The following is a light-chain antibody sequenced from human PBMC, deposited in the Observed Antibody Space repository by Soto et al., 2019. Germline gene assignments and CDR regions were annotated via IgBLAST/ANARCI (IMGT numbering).Light chain of an antibody. CDR2: DNN. Sequence: QCVLTQPPSVCGAPGQRVSISCTRSRSNIGAGYDVQWYQQFPGTAPKLLIFDNNDRPSGVPDRFSGSKSGTSASLAITGLQAEDEADYFCQSYDSDLSVVLFGGGTKVTV. V-gene: IGLV1-40*01. J-gene: IGLJ2*01. CDR3: QSYDSDLSVVL. CDR1: RSNIGAGYD.